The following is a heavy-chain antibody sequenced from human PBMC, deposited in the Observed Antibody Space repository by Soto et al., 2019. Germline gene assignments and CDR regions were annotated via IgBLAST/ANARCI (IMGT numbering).Heavy chain of an antibody. J-gene: IGHJ4*02. D-gene: IGHD6-6*01. V-gene: IGHV1-24*01. CDR3: ATAPHPGYSSSLFDY. Sequence: ASVKVSCKVSGYTLTELSMHWVRQAPGKGLEWMGGFDPEDGETIYAQKFQGRVTMTEDTSTDTAYMELSSLRSEDTAVYYCATAPHPGYSSSLFDYWGQGTLVTVSS. CDR1: GYTLTELS. CDR2: FDPEDGET.